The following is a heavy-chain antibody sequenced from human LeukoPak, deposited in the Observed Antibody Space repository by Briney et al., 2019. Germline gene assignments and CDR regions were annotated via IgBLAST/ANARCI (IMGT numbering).Heavy chain of an antibody. CDR3: ATGHDTRTATLDY. Sequence: GGSLRLSCAASAFTFSTYAMNWVRQAPGKGLEWVSAIGGSDGGTYYADSVKGRFTISRDNSRNTLYLPMNSLTAEDTAIYYCATGHDTRTATLDYWGQGTLVTVSS. CDR2: IGGSDGGT. V-gene: IGHV3-23*01. CDR1: AFTFSTYA. J-gene: IGHJ4*02. D-gene: IGHD1-1*01.